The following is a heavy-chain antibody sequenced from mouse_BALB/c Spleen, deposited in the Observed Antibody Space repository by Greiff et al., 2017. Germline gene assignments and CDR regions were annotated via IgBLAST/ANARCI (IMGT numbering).Heavy chain of an antibody. D-gene: IGHD2-1*01. J-gene: IGHJ3*01. Sequence: QVQLQQSGAELVKPGASVKLSCKASGYTFTSYYMYWVKQRPGQGLEWIGEINPSNGGTNFNEKFKSKATLTVDKSSSTAYMQLSSLTSEDSAVYYCTTPSYGNYFAYWGQGTLVTVSA. V-gene: IGHV1S16*01. CDR1: GYTFTSYY. CDR2: INPSNGGT. CDR3: TTPSYGNYFAY.